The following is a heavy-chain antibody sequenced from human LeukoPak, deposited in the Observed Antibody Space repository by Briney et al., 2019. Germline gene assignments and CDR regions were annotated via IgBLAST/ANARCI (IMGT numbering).Heavy chain of an antibody. V-gene: IGHV1-2*02. CDR3: ARDPQSPYDYIWGSYRSAFDY. Sequence: GAPVKVSCKASGYTFTGYYMHWVRQAPGQGLEWMGWINPNSGGTNYAQKFQGRVTMTRDTSISTAYMELSRLRSDDTAVYYCARDPQSPYDYIWGSYRSAFDYWGQGTLVTVSS. CDR2: INPNSGGT. D-gene: IGHD3-16*02. J-gene: IGHJ4*02. CDR1: GYTFTGYY.